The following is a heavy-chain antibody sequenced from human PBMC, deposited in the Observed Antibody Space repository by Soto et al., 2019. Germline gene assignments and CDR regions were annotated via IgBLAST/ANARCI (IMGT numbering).Heavy chain of an antibody. CDR1: GYTFTSYA. D-gene: IGHD3-22*01. CDR2: INAGNGNT. Sequence: ASVKVSCKASGYTFTSYAMHWVRQAPGQRLEWMGWINAGNGNTKYSQKFQGRVTITRDTSASTAYMELNSLRPEDTALYYCAKPSGEGTMIVVVPDWGQGTQVTVSS. J-gene: IGHJ4*02. CDR3: AKPSGEGTMIVVVPD. V-gene: IGHV1-3*01.